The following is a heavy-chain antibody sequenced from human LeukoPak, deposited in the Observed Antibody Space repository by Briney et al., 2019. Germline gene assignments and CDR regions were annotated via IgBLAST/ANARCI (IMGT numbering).Heavy chain of an antibody. J-gene: IGHJ3*02. V-gene: IGHV3-23*01. CDR1: GFTFSSYG. D-gene: IGHD1-26*01. CDR3: ASSRPWELLSAFQM. Sequence: GGSLRLSCAASGFTFSSYGMSWVRQAPGKGLEWVSGISGSGGSTHYADSVKGRFTISTDTSKKTLFLQMKSPISDDTAVYYCASSRPWELLSAFQMWGQGTLVTVSS. CDR2: ISGSGGST.